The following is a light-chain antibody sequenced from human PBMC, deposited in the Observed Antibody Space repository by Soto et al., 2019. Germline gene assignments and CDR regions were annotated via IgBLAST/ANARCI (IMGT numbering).Light chain of an antibody. V-gene: IGKV4-1*01. J-gene: IGKJ1*01. Sequence: DVVLTQSKHSLAVSLVEMAPINCQSLHSLLYNSNKKNYLAWYQQKPGQPPKLLAYWASTRASGVPDRFTGSGSGTDFTLTISSLQAEDVAVYYCLQHYGNPKTCGKGTKV. CDR2: WAS. CDR3: LQHYGNPKT. CDR1: HSLLYNSNKKNY.